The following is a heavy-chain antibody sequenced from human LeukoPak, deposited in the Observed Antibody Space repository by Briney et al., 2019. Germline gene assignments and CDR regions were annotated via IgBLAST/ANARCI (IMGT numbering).Heavy chain of an antibody. CDR3: ARKPIINNAWYYFDY. Sequence: PSETLSLTCTVSGVSITTNNWWTWVRQPPGKGLEWIAEIYYTGTGSANYNPSLKSRVSISVDQSKNQFSLNLSSVTAADTAVYYCARKPIINNAWYYFDYWGQGTLVTVSS. CDR1: GVSITTNNW. V-gene: IGHV4-4*02. CDR2: IYYTGTGSA. J-gene: IGHJ4*02. D-gene: IGHD1/OR15-1a*01.